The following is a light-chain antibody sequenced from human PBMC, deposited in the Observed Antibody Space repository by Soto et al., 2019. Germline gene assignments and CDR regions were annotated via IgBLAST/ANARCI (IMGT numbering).Light chain of an antibody. J-gene: IGKJ5*01. Sequence: DIQMTQSPSSLSASVGDRVTITCRASQSISSYLNWYQQKPGKAPKLLIYAASSLQSGVPSRFSGSGSATDFTLTISSLQPEDFAPYYCQQSYSTPRVTFGQGTRLEIK. CDR1: QSISSY. CDR2: AAS. V-gene: IGKV1-39*01. CDR3: QQSYSTPRVT.